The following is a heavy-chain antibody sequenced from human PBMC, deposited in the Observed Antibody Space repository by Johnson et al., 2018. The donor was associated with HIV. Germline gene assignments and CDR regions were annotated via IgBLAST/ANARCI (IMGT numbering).Heavy chain of an antibody. CDR2: IWADGSNT. Sequence: QVTLVESGGCVVQTGRSLRLSCASSGFSFSTYGMHWVRQAPGKGLEWVAIIWADGSNTYCADSVKGRFTISRDNSKNTLYLQMDSLRAEDTAVYYCAKHNGNSLYWYAFDIWGQWTMVTVSS. D-gene: IGHD5/OR15-5a*01. CDR3: AKHNGNSLYWYAFDI. CDR1: GFSFSTYG. V-gene: IGHV3-33*06. J-gene: IGHJ3*02.